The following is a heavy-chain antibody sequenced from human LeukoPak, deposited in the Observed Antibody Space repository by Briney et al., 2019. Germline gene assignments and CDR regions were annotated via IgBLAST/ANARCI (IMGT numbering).Heavy chain of an antibody. Sequence: PSETLSLTCAVSGGSISSSNWWSWVRQPPGKGLEWIGEIYHSGSTNYNPSLKSRVTISVDKSKNQLSLRLSSVTAADTAVYYCARALWFGETRLDYWGQGTLVTVSS. V-gene: IGHV4-4*02. D-gene: IGHD3-10*01. CDR3: ARALWFGETRLDY. J-gene: IGHJ4*02. CDR1: GGSISSSNW. CDR2: IYHSGST.